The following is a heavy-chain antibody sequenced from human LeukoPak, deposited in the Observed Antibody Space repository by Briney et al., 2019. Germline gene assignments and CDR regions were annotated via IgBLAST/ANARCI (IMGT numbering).Heavy chain of an antibody. Sequence: GASVKVSCKASGYTFTSYDINWVRQATGQGLEWMGWMNPNSGNTGYAQKFQGRVTITRNTSISTAYMELSSLRSEDTAVYYCARGRPDYGDYGDYYYYYMDVWGKGTTVTVSS. CDR2: MNPNSGNT. J-gene: IGHJ6*03. D-gene: IGHD4-17*01. V-gene: IGHV1-8*03. CDR3: ARGRPDYGDYGDYYYYYMDV. CDR1: GYTFTSYD.